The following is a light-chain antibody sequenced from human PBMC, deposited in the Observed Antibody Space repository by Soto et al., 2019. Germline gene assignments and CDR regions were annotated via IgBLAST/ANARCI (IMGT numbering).Light chain of an antibody. J-gene: IGLJ2*01. Sequence: SYELTQPPSVSVSPGQTASVTCSGDKLGDKYACWYQQKAGQSPVLVIYQDDKRPSGIPERFSGSNSGNTATLTISGTQPVDEADYYCQAWDSSTAIFGGGTKLTVL. CDR2: QDD. CDR1: KLGDKY. V-gene: IGLV3-1*01. CDR3: QAWDSSTAI.